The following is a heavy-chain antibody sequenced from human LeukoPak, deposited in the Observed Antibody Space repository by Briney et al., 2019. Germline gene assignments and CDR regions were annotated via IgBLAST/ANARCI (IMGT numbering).Heavy chain of an antibody. J-gene: IGHJ3*02. D-gene: IGHD3-9*01. Sequence: PGGSLRLSCAASGFTFSGYAMSWVRQAPGKGLEWVSDISGSGGSTNYADSVKGRFTIFRDNSKNTLYLQMNSLRAEDTAVYYCAKDSFDWLSDTLDIWGQGTMVTVSS. CDR1: GFTFSGYA. CDR2: ISGSGGST. CDR3: AKDSFDWLSDTLDI. V-gene: IGHV3-23*01.